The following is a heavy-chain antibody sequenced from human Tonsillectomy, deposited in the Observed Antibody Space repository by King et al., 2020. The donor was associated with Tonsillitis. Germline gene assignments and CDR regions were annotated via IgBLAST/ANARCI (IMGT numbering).Heavy chain of an antibody. Sequence: VQLQESGPGLVKPSETLSLTCAVSGYSISSGYFWGWIRQPPGKGLEWIGSIYHSGSTYYNASLKSRVTISVDTSKNQFSLKLSSVTAADTAVYYCARGYGSGSYGGFDYWGQGTLVTVSS. CDR2: IYHSGST. V-gene: IGHV4-38-2*01. CDR3: ARGYGSGSYGGFDY. CDR1: GYSISSGYF. D-gene: IGHD3-10*01. J-gene: IGHJ4*02.